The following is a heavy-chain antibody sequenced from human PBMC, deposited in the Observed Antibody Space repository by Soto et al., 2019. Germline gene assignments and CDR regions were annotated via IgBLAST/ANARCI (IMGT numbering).Heavy chain of an antibody. CDR3: ARDLRRVVRGMDS. J-gene: IGHJ4*02. CDR1: GFTFSTSA. CDR2: LSLDAYNT. V-gene: IGHV3-30-3*01. Sequence: QVQLVESGGGVVQPGRSLRLSCAASGFTFSTSAMHWVRQAPGKGLEWVAGLSLDAYNTYYADSVKGRFTISRDNSNNTLYLQMSSLRAEDTALYYCARDLRRVVRGMDSWGQGTLVSVSS. D-gene: IGHD3-10*01.